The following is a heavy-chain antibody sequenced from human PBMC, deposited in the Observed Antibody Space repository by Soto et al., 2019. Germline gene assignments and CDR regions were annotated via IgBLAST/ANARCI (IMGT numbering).Heavy chain of an antibody. J-gene: IGHJ4*02. CDR3: ARDLAGDYANPFDY. Sequence: GGSLRLSCAASGFTFSSYGMHWVRQAPGKGLEWVAVIWYDGSNKYYADSVKGRFTISRDNSKNTLYLQMNSLRAEDTAVYYCARDLAGDYANPFDYWGQGTLVTVSS. V-gene: IGHV3-33*01. CDR1: GFTFSSYG. CDR2: IWYDGSNK. D-gene: IGHD4-17*01.